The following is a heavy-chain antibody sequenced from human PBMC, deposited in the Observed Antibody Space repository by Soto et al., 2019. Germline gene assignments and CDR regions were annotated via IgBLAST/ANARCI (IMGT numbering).Heavy chain of an antibody. V-gene: IGHV3-53*01. CDR3: ARHRHPRGTVGATSPLDP. D-gene: IGHD1-26*01. J-gene: IGHJ5*02. CDR1: GFSVSSNY. CDR2: HYSGGST. Sequence: LRLSCAISGFSVSSNYLSWVRQAPGKGLEWVSVHYSGGSTYYADSVQGRFTISRDKSNNTLYLQMRRVRAEDTAVYFCARHRHPRGTVGATSPLDPWGQGTQVTVAS.